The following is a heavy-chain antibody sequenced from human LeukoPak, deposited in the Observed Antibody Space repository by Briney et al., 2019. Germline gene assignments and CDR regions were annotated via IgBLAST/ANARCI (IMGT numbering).Heavy chain of an antibody. V-gene: IGHV1-8*02. J-gene: IGHJ4*02. CDR1: GYTFTGYY. D-gene: IGHD1-26*01. Sequence: ASVKVSCKASGYTFTGYYMHWVRQAPGQGLEWMGWMNPNSGNTGYAQKFQGRVTMTRNTSISTAYMELSSLRSEDTAVYYCARDRGGSYYDLRHWGQGTLVTVSS. CDR2: MNPNSGNT. CDR3: ARDRGGSYYDLRH.